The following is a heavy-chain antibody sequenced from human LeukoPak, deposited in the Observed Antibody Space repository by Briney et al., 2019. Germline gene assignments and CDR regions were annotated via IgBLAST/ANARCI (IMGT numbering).Heavy chain of an antibody. D-gene: IGHD3-22*01. CDR1: GFTFSDYY. V-gene: IGHV3-11*04. Sequence: GGSLRLSCAASGFTFSDYYMSWIRQAPGKGLEWVSYISSSGSTIYYADSVKGRFTISRDNAKNSLYLQMNSLRAEDTAVYYCARDPPYYDSSGYYYDYWGQGTLVTVSS. J-gene: IGHJ4*02. CDR2: ISSSGSTI. CDR3: ARDPPYYDSSGYYYDY.